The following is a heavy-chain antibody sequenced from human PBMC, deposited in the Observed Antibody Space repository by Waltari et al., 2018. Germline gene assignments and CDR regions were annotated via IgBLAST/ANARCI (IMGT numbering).Heavy chain of an antibody. CDR3: TKNAAYNLDY. J-gene: IGHJ4*02. CDR1: GLPMSPTW. V-gene: IGHV4-4*02. CDR2: VFHNGVT. D-gene: IGHD2-15*01. Sequence: QVHLQESGPGLVKPSGTLSLTCDVSGLPMSPTWWSWVRQAPGKGLEWIGEVFHNGVTNYNPSLRGRVTISVDTSKNQFSLQMSYVTAADTAVYFCTKNAAYNLDYWAREPWSPSPQ.